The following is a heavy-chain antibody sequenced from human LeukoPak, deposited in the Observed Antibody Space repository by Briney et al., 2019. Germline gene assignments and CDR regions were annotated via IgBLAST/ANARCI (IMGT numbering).Heavy chain of an antibody. CDR3: ARLEIAAVPGGYFDF. Sequence: GESLKISCKASGYTFSKSWIGWVRQMPGKGLEWMGIIYPGDSDTRYSPSFQGQVTFSADKSISTAYLQWSSLKASDTAMYYCARLEIAAVPGGYFDFWGQGTLVTVSS. V-gene: IGHV5-51*01. CDR2: IYPGDSDT. J-gene: IGHJ4*02. D-gene: IGHD6-13*01. CDR1: GYTFSKSW.